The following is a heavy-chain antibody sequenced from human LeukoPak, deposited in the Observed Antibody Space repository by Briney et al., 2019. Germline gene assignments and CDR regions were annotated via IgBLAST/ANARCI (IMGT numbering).Heavy chain of an antibody. V-gene: IGHV3-7*03. Sequence: GGSLRLSCAASGFTFSSYWMTWVRQAPGKGLEWVANMNQDGSEKYHVDSVKDRFTISRDNAKNSLYLQMNSLRTEDTALYYCAKDLAVEGSAFDYWGQGTLVTVSS. CDR1: GFTFSSYW. J-gene: IGHJ4*02. CDR2: MNQDGSEK. CDR3: AKDLAVEGSAFDY.